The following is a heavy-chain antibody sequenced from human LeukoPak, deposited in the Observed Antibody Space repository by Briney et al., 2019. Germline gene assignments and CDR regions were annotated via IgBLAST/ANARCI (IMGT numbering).Heavy chain of an antibody. Sequence: PGGSLRLSCAASGFTFSTYTMNWVRQAPGKGLERVSVIYRDGSTYNADSVKGRFTISRDNSKNTLYLQMNSLRAEDTAVYYCAREGSQGSGSYFGYWGQGTLVTVSS. CDR3: AREGSQGSGSYFGY. D-gene: IGHD3-10*01. V-gene: IGHV3-66*01. CDR2: IYRDGST. J-gene: IGHJ4*02. CDR1: GFTFSTYT.